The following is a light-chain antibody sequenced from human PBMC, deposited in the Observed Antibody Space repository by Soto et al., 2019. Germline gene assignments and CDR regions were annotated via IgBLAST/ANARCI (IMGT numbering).Light chain of an antibody. V-gene: IGKV2-28*01. J-gene: IGKJ5*01. CDR3: LQALQSPPT. CDR2: FGS. CDR1: RSLLHSNGNNY. Sequence: IVMTQPPLSLPVTPGEPASISCSSSRSLLHSNGNNYLNWYLQKPGQSPQFLIYFGSSRASGVPDRFSGSGSGRDFTLKISRVEAEDVGVYYFLQALQSPPTFGQGTRLEIK.